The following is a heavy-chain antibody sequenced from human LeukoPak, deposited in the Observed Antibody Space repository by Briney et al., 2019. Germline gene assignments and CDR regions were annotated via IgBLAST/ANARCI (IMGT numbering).Heavy chain of an antibody. V-gene: IGHV1-69*13. Sequence: GASVKVSCKASGGTFSSYAISWVRQAPGQGLEWMGGIIPIFGTANYAQKFQGRVTITADESTSTAYMELSSLRSDDTAVYYCARDLRWFGELAPTFDYWGQGTLVTVSS. D-gene: IGHD3-10*01. CDR2: IIPIFGTA. CDR3: ARDLRWFGELAPTFDY. CDR1: GGTFSSYA. J-gene: IGHJ4*02.